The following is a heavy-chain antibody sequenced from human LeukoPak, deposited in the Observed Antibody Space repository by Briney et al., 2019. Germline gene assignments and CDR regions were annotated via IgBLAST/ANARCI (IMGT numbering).Heavy chain of an antibody. CDR2: ISAYNGNT. CDR1: GYTFTSYG. CDR3: AREAVKDGYNYGFDY. Sequence: ASVKVSCKASGYTFTSYGISRVRQAPGQGLEWMGWISAYNGNTNYAQKLQGRVTMTTDTSTSTVYMELSSLRSEDTAVYYCAREAVKDGYNYGFDYWGQGTLVTVSS. J-gene: IGHJ4*02. D-gene: IGHD5-24*01. V-gene: IGHV1-18*01.